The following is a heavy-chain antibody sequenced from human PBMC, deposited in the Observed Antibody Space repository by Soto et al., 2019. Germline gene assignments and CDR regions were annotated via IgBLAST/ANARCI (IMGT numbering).Heavy chain of an antibody. CDR3: ARTQSVLGYFYSGMDV. CDR2: IIPVFGTA. V-gene: IGHV1-69*01. CDR1: VGTFSSYA. Sequence: QVQLVQSGAEVKKPGSSGKVSCTSSVGTFSSYAYSWVRQAPGQGLEWMGGIIPVFGTATYAQNFQGRLTITSDESTRTAYMELSSQRSEDTAVYYCARTQSVLGYFYSGMDVWGQGTTVTVSS. J-gene: IGHJ6*02.